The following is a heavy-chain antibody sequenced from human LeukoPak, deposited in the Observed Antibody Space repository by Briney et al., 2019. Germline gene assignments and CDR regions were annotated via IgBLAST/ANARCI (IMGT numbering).Heavy chain of an antibody. CDR3: AKSLNWNYWGDWFDP. V-gene: IGHV3-23*01. J-gene: IGHJ5*02. CDR1: GFTFSSYA. Sequence: GSLRLSCAASGFTFSSYAMSWVRQAPGKGLEWVSAISGSGGSTYYADSVKGRFTISRDNSKNTLYLQMNSLRAEDTAVYYCAKSLNWNYWGDWFDPWGQGTLVTVSS. CDR2: ISGSGGST. D-gene: IGHD1-7*01.